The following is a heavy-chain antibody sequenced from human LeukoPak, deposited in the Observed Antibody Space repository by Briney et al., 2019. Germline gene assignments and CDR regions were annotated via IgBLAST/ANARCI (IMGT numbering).Heavy chain of an antibody. CDR1: GFTFTSYY. CDR2: INPSGGRT. CDR3: ARDVGITVVRGTFDY. J-gene: IGHJ4*01. D-gene: IGHD3-10*01. V-gene: IGHV1-46*01. Sequence: ASVKVSCKASGFTFTSYYMHWVRQAPGQGLEWIGIINPSGGRTGYAQRLQGRVTMIRDTSTSTVYMELSSLRSEDTAVYYCARDVGITVVRGTFDYWGQGTLVTVSS.